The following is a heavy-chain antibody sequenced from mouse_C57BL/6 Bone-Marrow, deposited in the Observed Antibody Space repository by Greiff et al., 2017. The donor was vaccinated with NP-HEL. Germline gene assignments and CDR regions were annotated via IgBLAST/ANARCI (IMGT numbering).Heavy chain of an antibody. J-gene: IGHJ2*01. CDR3: TTVVATSYLDY. Sequence: EVQLQQSGAELVRPGASVKLSCTASGFNIKDDYMHWVKQRPEQGLEWIGWIDPENGDTEYASKFQGKATITADTSSNTAYLQLSSLTSEDTAVYYCTTVVATSYLDYWGQGTTLTVSS. CDR2: IDPENGDT. D-gene: IGHD1-1*01. CDR1: GFNIKDDY. V-gene: IGHV14-4*01.